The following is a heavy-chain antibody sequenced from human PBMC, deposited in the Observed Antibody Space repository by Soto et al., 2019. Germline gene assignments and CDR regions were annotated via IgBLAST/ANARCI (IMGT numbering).Heavy chain of an antibody. CDR3: ARDIGEFDRYFDY. D-gene: IGHD3-10*01. CDR2: IYNSGST. Sequence: SETLSLTCNVSGGSVSSTDYYWTWIRQPPGKGLEWIGYIYNSGSTRYNPALESRVTISVDTSKNQFSLRVTAVTAADTAMYYCARDIGEFDRYFDYWGQGALVTVSS. J-gene: IGHJ4*02. V-gene: IGHV4-61*08. CDR1: GGSVSSTDYY.